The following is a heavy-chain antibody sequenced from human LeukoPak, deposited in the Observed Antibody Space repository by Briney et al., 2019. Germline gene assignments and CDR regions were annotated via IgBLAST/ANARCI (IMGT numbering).Heavy chain of an antibody. CDR3: AKDRLTLDAFDI. Sequence: GGSLRLSCAASGLTFSSYAMSWVRQAPEKGLEWVSAISGGGDNTFYADSVKGRFTISRGNSKNTLYLQMNSLRAEDTAVYYCAKDRLTLDAFDIWGQGTVVTVYS. CDR1: GLTFSSYA. CDR2: ISGGGDNT. J-gene: IGHJ3*02. V-gene: IGHV3-23*01.